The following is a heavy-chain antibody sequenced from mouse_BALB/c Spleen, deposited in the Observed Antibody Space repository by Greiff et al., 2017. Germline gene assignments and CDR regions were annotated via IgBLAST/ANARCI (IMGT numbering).Heavy chain of an antibody. CDR2: IYPGDGDT. V-gene: IGHV1-80*01. CDR3: ASPITTGVAYYAMDY. D-gene: IGHD1-1*01. CDR1: GYAFSSYW. Sequence: QVQLQQSGAELVRPGSSVKISCKASGYAFSSYWMNWVKQRPGQGLEWIGQIYPGDGDTNYNGKFKGKATLTADKSSSTAYMQLNSLTSEDSAVYFCASPITTGVAYYAMDYWGQGTSVTVSS. J-gene: IGHJ4*01.